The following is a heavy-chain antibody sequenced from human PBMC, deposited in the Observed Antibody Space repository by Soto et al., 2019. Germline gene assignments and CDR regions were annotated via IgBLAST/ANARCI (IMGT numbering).Heavy chain of an antibody. J-gene: IGHJ6*02. CDR1: GGSVSSGSYY. V-gene: IGHV4-61*01. D-gene: IGHD6-13*01. CDR2: IYYRGST. Sequence: QVQLQESGPGLVKPSETLSLTCTVSGGSVSSGSYYWSWIRQPPGKGLEWIGYIYYRGSTNYNPSLKGRVTISVDTSKNQFSLKLSSVTAADTGVYYCAREEGIDYYYYGMDVWGQGTTVTVSS. CDR3: AREEGIDYYYYGMDV.